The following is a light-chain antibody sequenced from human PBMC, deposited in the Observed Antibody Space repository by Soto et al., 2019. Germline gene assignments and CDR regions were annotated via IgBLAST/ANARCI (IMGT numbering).Light chain of an antibody. Sequence: DIQMTQSPSSLSASVGDRVTITCRASQSISSYLNWYQQKPGKAPKLLIYAASSLQSGVPSRFSGSGSGTDFTLTISSLQPEDFATYYWQQSYSTPQAYTFGQGTKLEIK. CDR3: QQSYSTPQAYT. CDR1: QSISSY. V-gene: IGKV1-39*01. CDR2: AAS. J-gene: IGKJ2*01.